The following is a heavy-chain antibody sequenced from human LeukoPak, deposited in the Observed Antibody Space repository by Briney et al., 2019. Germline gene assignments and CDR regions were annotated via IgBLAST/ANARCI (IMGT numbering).Heavy chain of an antibody. CDR2: IYYSGST. J-gene: IGHJ4*02. D-gene: IGHD5-24*01. V-gene: IGHV4-59*08. CDR1: GASISNYY. CDR3: ARHRSGWLQSSFDY. Sequence: SETLSLTCSVSGASISNYYWSWIRQPPGKGLEWIGYIYYSGSTNYNPSLKSRVTISVDTSKNQFSLKLSSVTAADTAVYYCARHRSGWLQSSFDYWGQGTLVTVSS.